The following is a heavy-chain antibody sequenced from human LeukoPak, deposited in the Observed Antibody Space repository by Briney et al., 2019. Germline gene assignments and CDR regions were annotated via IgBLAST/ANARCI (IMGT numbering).Heavy chain of an antibody. Sequence: SETLSLTCTVSGGSISSRSYYWGWIRQPPGKGLEWIGSIYYSGSTYYNPSLKSRVTISVDTSKNQFSLKLSSVTAADTAVYYCARATIFGVVEKFDPWGQGTLVTVSS. V-gene: IGHV4-39*07. D-gene: IGHD3-3*01. CDR3: ARATIFGVVEKFDP. CDR2: IYYSGST. CDR1: GGSISSRSYY. J-gene: IGHJ5*02.